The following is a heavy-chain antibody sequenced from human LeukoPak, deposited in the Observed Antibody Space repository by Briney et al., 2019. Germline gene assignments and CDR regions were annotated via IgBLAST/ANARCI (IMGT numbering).Heavy chain of an antibody. Sequence: ASVKVSCKASGGTFSSYAISWVRQAPGQWLEWMGGIIPIFGTANYAQKFQGRVTITTDESTSTAYMELSSLRSEDTAVYYCARASLRFLEWSYNWFDPWGQGTLVTVSS. CDR2: IIPIFGTA. CDR3: ARASLRFLEWSYNWFDP. D-gene: IGHD3-3*01. J-gene: IGHJ5*02. CDR1: GGTFSSYA. V-gene: IGHV1-69*05.